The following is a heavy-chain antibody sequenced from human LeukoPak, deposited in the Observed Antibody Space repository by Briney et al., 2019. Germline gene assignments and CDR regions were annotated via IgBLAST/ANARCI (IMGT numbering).Heavy chain of an antibody. V-gene: IGHV4-39*01. D-gene: IGHD1-26*01. J-gene: IGHJ5*02. Sequence: PSETLSLTCTVSGGSISGSSYYWGWIRQPPGKGLEWIGSIYYSGSTYYNPSLKSRVTISVDTSKNQFSLKLSSVTAADTAVYYCARGISGSAWPNWFDPWGQGTLVTVSS. CDR1: GGSISGSSYY. CDR3: ARGISGSAWPNWFDP. CDR2: IYYSGST.